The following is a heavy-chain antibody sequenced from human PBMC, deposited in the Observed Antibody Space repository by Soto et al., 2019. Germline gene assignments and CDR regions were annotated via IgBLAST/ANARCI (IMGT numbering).Heavy chain of an antibody. CDR3: ARDRLPTYGGTANYYFDY. V-gene: IGHV1-69*13. Sequence: SVKVSCKASGGTFSSYAISWVRQAPGQGLEWMGGIIPIFGTANYAQKFQGRVTITADESTSTAYMELSSLRSEDTAVYYCARDRLPTYGGTANYYFDYWGQGTLVTGSS. D-gene: IGHD4-17*01. CDR2: IIPIFGTA. J-gene: IGHJ4*02. CDR1: GGTFSSYA.